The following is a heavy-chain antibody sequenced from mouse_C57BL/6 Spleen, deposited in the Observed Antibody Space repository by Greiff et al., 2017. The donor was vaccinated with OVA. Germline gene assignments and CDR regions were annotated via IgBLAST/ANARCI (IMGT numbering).Heavy chain of an antibody. V-gene: IGHV3-1*01. J-gene: IGHJ3*01. Sequence: VQLKESGPGMVKPSQSLSLTCTVTGYSITSGYDWHWIRHFPGNKLEWMGYISYSGSTNYNPSLKSRISITHDTSKNHFFLKLNSVTTEDTATYYCARDGDYYGSRGFAYWGQGTLVTVSA. D-gene: IGHD1-1*01. CDR3: ARDGDYYGSRGFAY. CDR2: ISYSGST. CDR1: GYSITSGYD.